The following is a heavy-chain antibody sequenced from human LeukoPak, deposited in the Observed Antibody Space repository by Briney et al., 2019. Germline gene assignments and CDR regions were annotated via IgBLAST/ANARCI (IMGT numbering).Heavy chain of an antibody. J-gene: IGHJ6*03. CDR3: ARQGDCRRGACNYCYYMDV. D-gene: IGHD2-15*01. CDR2: INPDSGGT. CDR1: GYTFTDYY. V-gene: IGHV1-2*06. Sequence: GASVKVSCKASGYTFTDYYLHWVRQAPGQGLQWVGRINPDSGGTNYAQNFQGRVTLTGDTSISTAYMELSSLRSDDTAVYYCARQGDCRRGACNYCYYMDVWGKGTTVTVSS.